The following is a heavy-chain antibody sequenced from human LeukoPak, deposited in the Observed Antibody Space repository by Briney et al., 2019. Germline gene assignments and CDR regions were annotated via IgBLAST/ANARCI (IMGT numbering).Heavy chain of an antibody. J-gene: IGHJ4*02. V-gene: IGHV3-30-3*01. CDR1: GFTFSPYA. Sequence: GGSLRLSCAASGFTFSPYAMHWVRQAPGKGLEWVAVISYDGTNKYYADSVKGRFTISRDTSKNTLYLQMDSLRAEDTALYYCARDRAVADYYFDYWGQGTLVTVSS. CDR2: ISYDGTNK. CDR3: ARDRAVADYYFDY. D-gene: IGHD6-19*01.